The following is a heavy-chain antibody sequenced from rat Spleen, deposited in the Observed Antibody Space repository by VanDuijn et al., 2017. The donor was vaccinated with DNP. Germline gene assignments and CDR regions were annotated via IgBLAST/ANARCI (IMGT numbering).Heavy chain of an antibody. V-gene: IGHV2-15*01. Sequence: QVQLKESGPGLVQPSQTLSLTCTVSGFSLTNYGVSWVRQPPGKGLEWIGAIWSGGSTDYNSALKSRLSISRDTSKSQVFLKMNSLQIEDTAIYSCARFPPGYNSYREWCLDLWGPGTMVTVSS. CDR2: IWSGGST. CDR3: ARFPPGYNSYREWCLDL. CDR1: GFSLTNYG. J-gene: IGHJ1*01. D-gene: IGHD1-2*01.